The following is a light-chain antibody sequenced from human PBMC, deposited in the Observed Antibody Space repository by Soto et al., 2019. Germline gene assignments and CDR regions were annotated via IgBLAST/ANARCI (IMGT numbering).Light chain of an antibody. CDR3: SSYAGSTLYV. CDR2: EVS. Sequence: QSVLAQPPSASGVPGQSVTISCTGTSSDVGGYNYVSWYQQHPGKAPKLMIYEVSKRPSGVPDRFSGSKSGNTASLTVSGLQAEDEADYYCSSYAGSTLYVFGTGTKVTVL. CDR1: SSDVGGYNY. J-gene: IGLJ1*01. V-gene: IGLV2-8*01.